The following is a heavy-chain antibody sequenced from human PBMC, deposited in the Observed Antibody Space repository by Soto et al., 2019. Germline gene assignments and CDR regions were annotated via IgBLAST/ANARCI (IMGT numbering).Heavy chain of an antibody. Sequence: KTSETLSLTCAVSGGSISSNIYYWGWIRQPPGKGLEWIGSISFIGSTYYNPSLKSRVTISVDTSKNQFSLNLNSVTAADTAVYYCAPHAKRDYIFYWGQGTLVTVSS. CDR3: APHAKRDYIFY. J-gene: IGHJ4*02. CDR1: GGSISSNIYY. CDR2: ISFIGST. V-gene: IGHV4-39*01.